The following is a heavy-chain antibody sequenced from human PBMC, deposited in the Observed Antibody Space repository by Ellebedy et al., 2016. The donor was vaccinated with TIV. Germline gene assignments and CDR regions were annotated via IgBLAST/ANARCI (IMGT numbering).Heavy chain of an antibody. J-gene: IGHJ6*02. CDR1: GYTFTGYY. CDR2: INPKTGGT. V-gene: IGHV1-2*04. CDR3: ARGGVLQFKDLYEMDV. D-gene: IGHD3-10*01. Sequence: ASVKVSCXTSGYTFTGYYVHWVRQAPGQGLEWMGWINPKTGGTNFAQKFQEWVTMTRDTSIRTVYMELSRLRSDDTAVYYCARGGVLQFKDLYEMDVWGQGTTVTVSS.